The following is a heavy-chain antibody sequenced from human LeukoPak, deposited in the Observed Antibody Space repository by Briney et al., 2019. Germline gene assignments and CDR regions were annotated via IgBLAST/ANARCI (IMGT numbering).Heavy chain of an antibody. CDR2: ISGSGGST. D-gene: IGHD5/OR15-5a*01. J-gene: IGHJ6*02. Sequence: GGSLRLSCAASGFTFSSHAMSWVRQAPGKGLEWVSGISGSGGSTYYADSVKGRFTVSRDNSKNMLYLQMNSLRAEDTAVYFCAREGVFTRTSYYGMDVWGQGTTVTVSS. CDR3: AREGVFTRTSYYGMDV. CDR1: GFTFSSHA. V-gene: IGHV3-23*01.